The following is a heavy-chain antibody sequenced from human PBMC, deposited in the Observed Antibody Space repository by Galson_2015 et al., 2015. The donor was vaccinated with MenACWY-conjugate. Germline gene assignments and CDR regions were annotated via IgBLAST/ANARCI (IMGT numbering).Heavy chain of an antibody. CDR1: GYTFINYA. V-gene: IGHV1-3*04. CDR3: ARDPYDRSGYYLNFFDY. D-gene: IGHD3-22*01. J-gene: IGHJ4*02. CDR2: INTANGNT. Sequence: SVKVSCKASGYTFINYAMHWVRQAPGQRPEWMGWINTANGNTKYSPKFQGRVTITRDTSANTAYLDLSSLKSEDTAVYYCARDPYDRSGYYLNFFDYWGQGTRVTVSS.